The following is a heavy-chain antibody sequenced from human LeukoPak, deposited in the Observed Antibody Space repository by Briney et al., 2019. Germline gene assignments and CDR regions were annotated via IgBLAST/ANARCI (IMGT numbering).Heavy chain of an antibody. J-gene: IGHJ4*02. CDR2: INHSGST. V-gene: IGHV4-34*01. CDR1: GGSFSGYY. D-gene: IGHD4/OR15-4a*01. Sequence: SETLSLTCAVYGGSFSGYYWSWIRHPPGKGLEWIGEINHSGSTNYNPSLKSRVTISVDTSKNQFSLKLSSVTAADTAVYYCARGLTTQVDYWGQGTLVTVSS. CDR3: ARGLTTQVDY.